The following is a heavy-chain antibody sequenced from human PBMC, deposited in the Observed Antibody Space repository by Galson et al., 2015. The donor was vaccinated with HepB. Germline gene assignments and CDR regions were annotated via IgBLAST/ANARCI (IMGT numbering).Heavy chain of an antibody. CDR1: GYTFTSYY. D-gene: IGHD3-10*01. CDR2: INPSGGST. V-gene: IGHV1-46*01. Sequence: SVKVSCKASGYTFTSYYMHWVRQAPGQGLEWMGIINPSGGSTSYAQKFQGRVTMTRDTSTSTVYMELSSLRSEDTAVYYCAALREGGYGSGSTYINTFPFDYWGQGTLVTVSS. CDR3: AALREGGYGSGSTYINTFPFDY. J-gene: IGHJ4*02.